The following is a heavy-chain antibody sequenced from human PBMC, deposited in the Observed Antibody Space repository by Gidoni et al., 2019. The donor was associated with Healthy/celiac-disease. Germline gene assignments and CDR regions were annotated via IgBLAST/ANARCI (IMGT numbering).Heavy chain of an antibody. V-gene: IGHV3-30*04. J-gene: IGHJ4*02. Sequence: QVQLVESGGGVVQPGRSLRLPCSASGFTFSSYAMHWVRQAPGKGLEWVAVISYDGSNKYYADSVKGRFTISRDNSKNTLYLQMNSLRAEDTAVYYCAREHVYDSSGSDYWGQGTLVTVSS. CDR2: ISYDGSNK. D-gene: IGHD3-22*01. CDR1: GFTFSSYA. CDR3: AREHVYDSSGSDY.